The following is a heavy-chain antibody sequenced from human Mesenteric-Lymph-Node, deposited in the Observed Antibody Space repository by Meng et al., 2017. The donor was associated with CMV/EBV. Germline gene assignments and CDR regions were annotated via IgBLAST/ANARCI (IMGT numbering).Heavy chain of an antibody. Sequence: GESLKISCVTSGFSVSYNYMAWVRQAPGKGLEWVSYISYSGSYTYYADSVEGRLTISRDNARNSLFLQMDSLRAEDTAVYYCARDIRGYGSGSSDYWGQGTLVTVSS. CDR3: ARDIRGYGSGSSDY. V-gene: IGHV3-11*06. CDR2: ISYSGSYT. J-gene: IGHJ4*02. D-gene: IGHD3-10*01. CDR1: GFSVSYNY.